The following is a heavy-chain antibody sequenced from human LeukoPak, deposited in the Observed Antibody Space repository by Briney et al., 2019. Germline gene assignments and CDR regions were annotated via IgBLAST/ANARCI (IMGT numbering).Heavy chain of an antibody. J-gene: IGHJ3*02. CDR1: GFTFSSYS. V-gene: IGHV3-21*01. D-gene: IGHD3-16*01. Sequence: GGSLRLSCAASGFTFSSYSMNWVRQAPGKGLEWVSSISSSSSYIYYADSVKGRFTISRDNAKNSLYLQMNSLRAEDTAVYYCARDQLGDHDAFDIWGQGTMVTVCS. CDR2: ISSSSSYI. CDR3: ARDQLGDHDAFDI.